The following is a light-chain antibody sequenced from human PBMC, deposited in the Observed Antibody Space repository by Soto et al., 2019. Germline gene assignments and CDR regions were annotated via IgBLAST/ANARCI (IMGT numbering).Light chain of an antibody. Sequence: DIPMTQSPSYLSASVGDRVTITCRARQSSSSYLNWYQQKPGKAPKLLIYDASTWQSGVPSRFSGSESGTEFILTISGLEPDDFATYYCQQYDGYSLTFGHGTKVDIK. CDR3: QQYDGYSLT. CDR2: DAS. J-gene: IGKJ1*01. V-gene: IGKV1-5*01. CDR1: QSSSSY.